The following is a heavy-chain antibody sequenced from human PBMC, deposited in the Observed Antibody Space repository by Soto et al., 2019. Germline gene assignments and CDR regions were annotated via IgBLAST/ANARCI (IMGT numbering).Heavy chain of an antibody. CDR3: ARDRAGYSNHNWFDP. D-gene: IGHD4-4*01. CDR1: GGTFSSYT. CDR2: IIPILGIA. J-gene: IGHJ5*02. Sequence: QVQLVQSGAEVKKPGSSVKVSCTASGGTFSSYTISWVRQAPGQGLEWMGRIIPILGIANYAQKFQGRVTITADKSTSTAYMELSSLRSEDTAVYYCARDRAGYSNHNWFDPWGQGTLVTVSS. V-gene: IGHV1-69*08.